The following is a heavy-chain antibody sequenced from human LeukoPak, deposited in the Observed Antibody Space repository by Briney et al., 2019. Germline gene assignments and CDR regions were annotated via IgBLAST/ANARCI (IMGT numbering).Heavy chain of an antibody. D-gene: IGHD2-2*01. CDR2: ISSSSSYI. Sequence: GGSLRLSCAASGFTFSSYSMNWVRQAPGKGLEWVSSISSSSSYIYYADSVKGRFTISRDNAKNSLYLQMNSVRAEDTAVYYCARDSVPAAMDVWGKGTTVTVSS. V-gene: IGHV3-21*01. J-gene: IGHJ6*04. CDR1: GFTFSSYS. CDR3: ARDSVPAAMDV.